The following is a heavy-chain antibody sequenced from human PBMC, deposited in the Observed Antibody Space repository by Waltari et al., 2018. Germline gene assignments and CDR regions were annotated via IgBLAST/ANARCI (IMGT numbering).Heavy chain of an antibody. CDR2: INGGKGNT. J-gene: IGHJ5*02. CDR1: GYTFTSYA. V-gene: IGHV1-3*01. Sequence: QVQLVQSGAEVKKPGASVKVSCKASGYTFTSYAMHWVRQAPGQRLEWMGWINGGKGNTKYSQKVQGRVTITRDTSASTAYMELSSLRSEDTAVYYCARVGAVAEDWFDPWGQGTLVTVSS. CDR3: ARVGAVAEDWFDP. D-gene: IGHD6-19*01.